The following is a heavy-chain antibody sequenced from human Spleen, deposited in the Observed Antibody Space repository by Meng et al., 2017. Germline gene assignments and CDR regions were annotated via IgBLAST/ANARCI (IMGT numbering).Heavy chain of an antibody. D-gene: IGHD3-10*01. CDR1: GFTFSSCA. CDR2: ISGGGGNT. V-gene: IGHV3-23*01. Sequence: SCAASGFTFSSCAMGWVRQAPGKGLEWVSTISGGGGNTYYADSAKGRFTISRDNSKNTLYLQMNSLRAEDTAVYYCAKEFGDLYRSFDYWGQGTLVTVSS. J-gene: IGHJ4*02. CDR3: AKEFGDLYRSFDY.